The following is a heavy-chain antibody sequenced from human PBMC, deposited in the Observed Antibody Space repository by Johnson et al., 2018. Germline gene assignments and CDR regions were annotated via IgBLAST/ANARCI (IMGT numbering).Heavy chain of an antibody. Sequence: VQLVESGGGLVQPGGSLRLSCAASGFTLGRYSMDWVRQAPGNGLEWVSYISNSGGTTHYAESVKGRFTISRDNAKNALYLQMNSLRDEDTAVYYCVRHWENIVEYFYGMDVWGQGTTVTVSS. CDR2: ISNSGGTT. J-gene: IGHJ6*02. CDR1: GFTLGRYS. V-gene: IGHV3-48*02. D-gene: IGHD2/OR15-2a*01. CDR3: VRHWENIVEYFYGMDV.